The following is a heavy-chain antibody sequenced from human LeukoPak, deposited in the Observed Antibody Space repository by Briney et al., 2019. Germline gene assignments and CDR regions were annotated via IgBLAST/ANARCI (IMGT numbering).Heavy chain of an antibody. CDR1: GGSISSSSYY. CDR3: ARGGITMVRGVIITGNWFDP. D-gene: IGHD3-10*01. Sequence: KPSETLSLTCTVSGGSISSSSYYWGWIRQPPGKGLEWIGSIYYSGSTYYNPSLKSRVTISVDTSKNQFSLKLSSVTAADTAVYYCARGGITMVRGVIITGNWFDPWGQGTLVTVSS. V-gene: IGHV4-39*07. CDR2: IYYSGST. J-gene: IGHJ5*02.